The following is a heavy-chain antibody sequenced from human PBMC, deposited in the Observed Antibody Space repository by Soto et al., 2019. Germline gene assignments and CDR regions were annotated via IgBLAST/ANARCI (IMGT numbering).Heavy chain of an antibody. V-gene: IGHV1-2*04. CDR2: INPNSGGT. J-gene: IGHJ6*02. D-gene: IGHD2-15*01. CDR1: GYTFTGYY. Sequence: ASVKVSCKASGYTFTGYYMHWVRQAPGQGLEWMGWINPNSGGTNYAQKFQGWVTMTRDTSICTAYMELSRLRSDDTAVYYCARVRDCSGGSCYPGGMDVWGQGTTVTVSS. CDR3: ARVRDCSGGSCYPGGMDV.